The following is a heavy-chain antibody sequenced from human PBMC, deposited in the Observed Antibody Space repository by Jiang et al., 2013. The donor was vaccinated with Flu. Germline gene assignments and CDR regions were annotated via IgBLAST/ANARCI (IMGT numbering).Heavy chain of an antibody. CDR2: IAPNNGGT. D-gene: IGHD2-8*02. CDR1: GYTFTGYY. V-gene: IGHV1-2*06. CDR3: ARGGALVGSAFDP. Sequence: SGAEVKKPGASMKVSCKASGYTFTGYYMHWVRQAPGQGLEWLGRIAPNNGGTNYAQKFQGRVIMTRDTSINTAYMELSRLTSDDTALYYCARGGALVGSAFDPWGQGVLVTVSS. J-gene: IGHJ5*02.